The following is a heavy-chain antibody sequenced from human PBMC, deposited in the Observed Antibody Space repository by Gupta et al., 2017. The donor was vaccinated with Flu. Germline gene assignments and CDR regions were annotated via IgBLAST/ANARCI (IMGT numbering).Heavy chain of an antibody. CDR3: AKDVDY. V-gene: IGHV3-9*01. Sequence: EVQLVESGGSLVQPGRSLRLSCSGFGFHFDDYAMHWVRQAPGKGLEWVSGISWNSGSIDYADSVKGRFTISRDNAKNSLYLQMNSLRAEDTALYYCAKDVDYWGQGTLVTVSS. CDR2: ISWNSGSI. CDR1: GFHFDDYA. J-gene: IGHJ4*02.